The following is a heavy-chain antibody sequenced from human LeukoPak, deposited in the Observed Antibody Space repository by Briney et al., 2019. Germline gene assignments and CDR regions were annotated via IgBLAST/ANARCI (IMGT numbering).Heavy chain of an antibody. CDR1: GFDFSNYD. Sequence: GGSLRLSCATPGFDFSNYDMHWVRQAPGKGLEWVAFMRYDGSNRYYADSVKGRFTISRDNSKNTLYLQMNSLRTEDTAVYYCAKGDDWGQGTLVTVSS. CDR3: AKGDD. V-gene: IGHV3-30*02. CDR2: MRYDGSNR. J-gene: IGHJ4*02.